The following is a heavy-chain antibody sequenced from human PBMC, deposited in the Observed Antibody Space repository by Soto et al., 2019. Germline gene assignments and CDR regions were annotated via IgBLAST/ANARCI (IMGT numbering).Heavy chain of an antibody. Sequence: QVQLVQSGAEVKKPGSSVKVSCKASGSTFSSYAISWVRQAPGQGLEWMGGIIPIFGTANYAQKFQGRVTITADESTSTAYMELSSLRSEDTAVYYCARGLNSSGWYLGSYHYYGMDVWGQGTTVTVSS. CDR3: ARGLNSSGWYLGSYHYYGMDV. CDR2: IIPIFGTA. J-gene: IGHJ6*02. D-gene: IGHD6-19*01. CDR1: GSTFSSYA. V-gene: IGHV1-69*01.